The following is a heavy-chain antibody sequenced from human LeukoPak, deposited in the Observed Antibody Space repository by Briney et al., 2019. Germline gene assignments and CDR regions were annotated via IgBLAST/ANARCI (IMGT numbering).Heavy chain of an antibody. V-gene: IGHV4-34*01. D-gene: IGHD1-26*01. CDR2: INHSGST. CDR1: GGSFSGYY. J-gene: IGHJ3*02. CDR3: VSGSYSVAFDI. Sequence: NTSETLSLTCAVYGGSFSGYYWSWIRQPPGKGLEWIGEINHSGSTNYNPSLKSRVTISVDTSKNQFSLKLSSVTAADTAVYYCVSGSYSVAFDIWGQGTMVTVSS.